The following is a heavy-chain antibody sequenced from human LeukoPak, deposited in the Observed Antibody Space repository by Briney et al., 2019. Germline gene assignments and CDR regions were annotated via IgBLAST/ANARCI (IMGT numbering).Heavy chain of an antibody. V-gene: IGHV4-39*07. CDR1: GGSISSSSYY. CDR2: IYYSGST. J-gene: IGHJ4*02. CDR3: ARDQQWLDY. Sequence: SETLSLTCTVSGGSISSSSYYWGWIRQPPGKGLEWIGSIYYSGSTYYNPSLKSRVTISVDTSKNQFSLKLSSVTAADTAVYYCARDQQWLDYWGQGTLVTVSS. D-gene: IGHD6-19*01.